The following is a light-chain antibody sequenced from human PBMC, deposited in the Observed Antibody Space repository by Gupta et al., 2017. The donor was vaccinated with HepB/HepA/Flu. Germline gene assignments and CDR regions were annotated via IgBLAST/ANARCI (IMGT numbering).Light chain of an antibody. Sequence: EIVLTQSPCTLSLSPGERATLSCRASQSVSSSYLAWYQQKPGQAPRLLIYGTSSRATGIPDRFSGSGSGTDFTLTISRLEPEDFAMYYCQHDGSSRTFGQGTKVEIK. CDR1: QSVSSSY. CDR3: QHDGSSRT. CDR2: GTS. V-gene: IGKV3-20*01. J-gene: IGKJ1*01.